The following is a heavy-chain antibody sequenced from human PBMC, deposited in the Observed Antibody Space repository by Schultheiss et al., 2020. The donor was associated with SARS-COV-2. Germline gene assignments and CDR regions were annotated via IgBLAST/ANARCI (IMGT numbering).Heavy chain of an antibody. V-gene: IGHV3-48*02. J-gene: IGHJ4*02. CDR2: ISSSSSTI. CDR1: GFTFSSYS. Sequence: GGSLRLSCAASGFTFSSYSMNWVRQAPGKGLEWVSYISSSSSTIYYADSVKGRFTISRDNAKNSLYLQMNSLRDEDTAVYYCARVRDGYTIGGFDYWGQGTLVTVSS. D-gene: IGHD5-24*01. CDR3: ARVRDGYTIGGFDY.